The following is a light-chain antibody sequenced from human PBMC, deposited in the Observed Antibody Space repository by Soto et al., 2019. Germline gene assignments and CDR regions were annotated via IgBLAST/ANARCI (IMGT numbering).Light chain of an antibody. Sequence: QSGLTQPASVPGSPGQSITISCTGTSSDVGGYNYVSWYQQHPGKAPKLMIYEVSNRPSGVSNRFSGSKSGNTASLTISGLQAEDEADYYCSSYTSSSTLGFGTGTKVTVL. J-gene: IGLJ1*01. V-gene: IGLV2-14*01. CDR2: EVS. CDR3: SSYTSSSTLG. CDR1: SSDVGGYNY.